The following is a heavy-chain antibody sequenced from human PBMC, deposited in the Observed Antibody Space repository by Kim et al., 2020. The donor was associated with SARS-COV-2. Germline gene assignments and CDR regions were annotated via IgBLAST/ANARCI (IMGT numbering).Heavy chain of an antibody. D-gene: IGHD3-16*02. Sequence: GGSLRLSCAASGFTVSNYAMSWVRQAPGKGLEWVSTISGSGGSTFYADSVKGRFTISRDNSKNTLYLQMNSLRAEDTAVYYCAKEGLRSGELSRLVFSALKNYGMDVWGQGNTVTVSS. CDR2: ISGSGGST. J-gene: IGHJ6*02. V-gene: IGHV3-23*01. CDR3: AKEGLRSGELSRLVFSALKNYGMDV. CDR1: GFTVSNYA.